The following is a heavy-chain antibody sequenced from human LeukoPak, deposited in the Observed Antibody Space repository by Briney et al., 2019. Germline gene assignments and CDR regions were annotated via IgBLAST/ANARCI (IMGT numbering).Heavy chain of an antibody. Sequence: GGSLRLSCAASGFTFSSYSMNWVRQAPGKGLDWVSSIGSSSSYIYYADSVKGRFTISRDNAKTSLYLQMNSLRAEDTAVYYCARGPTRANSTDYWGQGALVTVSS. CDR2: IGSSSSYI. V-gene: IGHV3-21*01. CDR3: ARGPTRANSTDY. CDR1: GFTFSSYS. J-gene: IGHJ4*02. D-gene: IGHD2/OR15-2a*01.